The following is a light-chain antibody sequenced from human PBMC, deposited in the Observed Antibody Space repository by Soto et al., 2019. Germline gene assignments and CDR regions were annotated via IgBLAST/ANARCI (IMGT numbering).Light chain of an antibody. CDR1: QSVSGRY. J-gene: IGKJ4*01. V-gene: IGKV3D-20*02. CDR3: QQRSNWLT. CDR2: DAS. Sequence: EIVLTQSPGTLSLSPGERATLSCRASQSVSGRYLSWYQQKPGQTPRILIYDASNRATGIPARFSGSGSGTDFTLTISSLEPEDFAVYYCQQRSNWLTFGGGTKVDIK.